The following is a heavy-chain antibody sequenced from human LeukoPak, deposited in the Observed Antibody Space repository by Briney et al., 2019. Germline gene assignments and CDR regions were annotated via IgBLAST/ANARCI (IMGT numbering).Heavy chain of an antibody. Sequence: SGTLSLTCAVSGGSISSSNWWSWVRQPPGKGLEWIGEIYHSGSTNYNPSLKTRVTISVDTSKNQFSLKLSSVTAADTAVYYCARGLPTALDYWGQGTLVTVSS. CDR2: IYHSGST. CDR3: ARGLPTALDY. J-gene: IGHJ4*02. D-gene: IGHD4-17*01. V-gene: IGHV4-4*02. CDR1: GGSISSSNW.